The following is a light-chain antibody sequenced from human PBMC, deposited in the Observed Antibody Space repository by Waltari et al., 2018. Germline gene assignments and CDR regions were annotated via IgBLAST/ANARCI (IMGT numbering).Light chain of an antibody. Sequence: EIVLTQSPDTLPLSPGERATLSCRASQSVSSYLAWYQQKPGQAPRLLIYVASNRATGIPARFSGSGSGTDFTLTISSLEPEDFAVYYCQQRSNWPPITFGQGTRLEFK. CDR3: QQRSNWPPIT. CDR1: QSVSSY. J-gene: IGKJ5*01. V-gene: IGKV3-11*01. CDR2: VAS.